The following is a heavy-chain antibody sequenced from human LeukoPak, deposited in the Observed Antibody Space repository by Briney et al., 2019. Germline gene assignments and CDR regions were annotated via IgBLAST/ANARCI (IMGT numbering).Heavy chain of an antibody. V-gene: IGHV5-51*01. Sequence: GESLKISCKGSGYRFTIYWIGWVRQMPGRGLEWIGIIYPGDSDIRYSPSFQGQVNISADKSISTAYLQWSSLKASDTAMYYCVRHTTGEYYFDYWGQGTLVTVSS. CDR1: GYRFTIYW. CDR3: VRHTTGEYYFDY. CDR2: IYPGDSDI. J-gene: IGHJ4*02. D-gene: IGHD7-27*01.